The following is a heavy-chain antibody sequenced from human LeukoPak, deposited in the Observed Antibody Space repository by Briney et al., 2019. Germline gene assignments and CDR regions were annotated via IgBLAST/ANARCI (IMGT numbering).Heavy chain of an antibody. CDR1: GGSINSHF. CDR2: IHSTGST. CDR3: ARDGYSGSSLFDY. Sequence: SETLSLTCAVSGGSINSHFWSWIRQPPGKGLEWIGYIHSTGSTNYNPSLKSRVTISVDTSRNQFSLKLSSVTAADTAVYYCARDGYSGSSLFDYWGQGALVTVSS. J-gene: IGHJ4*02. V-gene: IGHV4-59*11. D-gene: IGHD1-26*01.